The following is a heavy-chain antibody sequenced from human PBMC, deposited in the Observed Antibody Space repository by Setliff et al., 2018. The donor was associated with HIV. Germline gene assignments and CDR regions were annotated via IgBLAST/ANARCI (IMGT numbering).Heavy chain of an antibody. D-gene: IGHD3-10*01. CDR3: ARSTYYYGSGKGSGWFDP. CDR2: IYYSGST. Sequence: PSETLSLTCTVSGGSISSSSYYWGWIRQPPGKGLEWIGSIYYSGSTYYNPSLKSRVTISVDTSKNQFSLQLSSVTAADTAVYYCARSTYYYGSGKGSGWFDPWGQGTLVTVSS. CDR1: GGSISSSSYY. V-gene: IGHV4-39*01. J-gene: IGHJ5*02.